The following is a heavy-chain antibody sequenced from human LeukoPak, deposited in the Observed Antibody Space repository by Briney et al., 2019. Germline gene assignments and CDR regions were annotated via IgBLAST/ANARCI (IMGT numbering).Heavy chain of an antibody. CDR1: GFTFSSSY. Sequence: GGSLRLSCAVPGFTFSSSYMNWVRQAPGKGLEWVANIKQDVSEKYYVDSVKGRFTISRDNAQNSLYLQVNSLRAEDTAVYYCARDDHWGYAFDIWGQGTMVTVSS. CDR2: IKQDVSEK. D-gene: IGHD3-16*01. J-gene: IGHJ3*02. CDR3: ARDDHWGYAFDI. V-gene: IGHV3-7*01.